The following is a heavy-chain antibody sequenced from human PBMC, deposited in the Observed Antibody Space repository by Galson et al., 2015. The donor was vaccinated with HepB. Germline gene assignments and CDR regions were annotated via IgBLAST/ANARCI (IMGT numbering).Heavy chain of an antibody. CDR3: AKRRQQLVRRYYYYYGMDV. CDR2: ISGSGGST. J-gene: IGHJ6*02. D-gene: IGHD6-13*01. Sequence: SLRLSCAASGFTFSSYAMSWVRQAPGKGLEWVSAISGSGGSTYYADSVKGRFTISRDNSKNTLYLQMNSLRAEDTAVYYCAKRRQQLVRRYYYYYGMDVWGQGTTVTVSS. V-gene: IGHV3-23*01. CDR1: GFTFSSYA.